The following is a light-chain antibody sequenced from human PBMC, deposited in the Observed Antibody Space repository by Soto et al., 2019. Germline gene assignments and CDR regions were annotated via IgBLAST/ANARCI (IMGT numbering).Light chain of an antibody. CDR1: QGINSY. Sequence: DIQLTQSPSVLSASVGDRVTITCRASQGINSYLAWYQQKPGKVPKLLIYAASTLHSGVPSRFSGSGSGTEFTLTLSSLQPEDFATSHCLHLNSYPRRLGQGIKVDLK. V-gene: IGKV1-9*01. J-gene: IGKJ1*01. CDR2: AAS. CDR3: LHLNSYPRR.